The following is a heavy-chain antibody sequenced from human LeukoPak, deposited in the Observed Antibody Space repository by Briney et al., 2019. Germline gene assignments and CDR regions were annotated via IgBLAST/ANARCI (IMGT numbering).Heavy chain of an antibody. J-gene: IGHJ3*02. V-gene: IGHV3-21*01. Sequence: GGSLRLSCAASGFTFSSYSMNWVRQAPGKGLEWVSSISSSSSYIYYADSVKGRFTISRDNAKNSLYLQMNSLRAEDTAAYYCARSMTTVTYVAGDAFDIWGQGTMVTVSS. CDR1: GFTFSSYS. D-gene: IGHD4-17*01. CDR3: ARSMTTVTYVAGDAFDI. CDR2: ISSSSSYI.